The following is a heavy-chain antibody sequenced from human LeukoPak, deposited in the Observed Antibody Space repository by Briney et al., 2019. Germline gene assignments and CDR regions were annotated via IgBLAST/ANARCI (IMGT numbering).Heavy chain of an antibody. Sequence: VRDQRLSCASTRFTLSSYGMHWVRQAPGQGLEWVAVISYDGSNKYYADSVKGRFTISKDNSKNTLYLQMNSLRAEDTAVYYCAKDPSGSVSSGRFDYWGQGTLVTVSS. CDR3: AKDPSGSVSSGRFDY. J-gene: IGHJ4*02. CDR2: ISYDGSNK. V-gene: IGHV3-30*18. CDR1: RFTLSSYG. D-gene: IGHD3-10*01.